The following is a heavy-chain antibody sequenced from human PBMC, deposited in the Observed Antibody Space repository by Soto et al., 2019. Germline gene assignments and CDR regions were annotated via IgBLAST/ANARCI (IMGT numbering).Heavy chain of an antibody. D-gene: IGHD3-10*01. J-gene: IGHJ5*02. CDR3: ARHFTMVRGVISWFDP. CDR1: GGSISSSSYY. Sequence: PSETLSLTCTVSGGSISSSSYYWGWIRQPPGKGLEWIGSIYYSGSTYYNPSLKSRDTISVDTSKNQFSLKLSSVTAADTAVYYCARHFTMVRGVISWFDPWGQGTLVTVSS. CDR2: IYYSGST. V-gene: IGHV4-39*01.